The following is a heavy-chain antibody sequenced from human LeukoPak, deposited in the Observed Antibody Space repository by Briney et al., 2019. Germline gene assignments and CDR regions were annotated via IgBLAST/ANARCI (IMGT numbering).Heavy chain of an antibody. CDR1: VASMSNYY. CDR2: IYHSGTTHRGNT. Sequence: SDTLSLTRNVCVASMSNYYWLWIRRPPGKGLEWIGSIYHSGTTHRGNTSHNPSLNSRVTIFLDTFQNQSALKVGFMTAADTDVYYCARAGGYGLIDYWGQGTMVTVSS. J-gene: IGHJ4*02. CDR3: ARAGGYGLIDY. D-gene: IGHD5-18*01. V-gene: IGHV4-59*12.